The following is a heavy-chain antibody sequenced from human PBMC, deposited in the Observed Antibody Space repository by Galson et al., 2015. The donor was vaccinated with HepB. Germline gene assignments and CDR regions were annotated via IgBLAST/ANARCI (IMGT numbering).Heavy chain of an antibody. CDR3: ARHNDYESWSGYHIPTGYYGMDV. CDR1: GYNFTTYW. D-gene: IGHD3-3*01. Sequence: QSGAEVKKPGESLRISCKGSGYNFTTYWISWVRQMPGKGLEWMGRIDPTDSYINYSPSFEGHVTISADKSISTAYLQWSSLKASDTAIYYCARHNDYESWSGYHIPTGYYGMDVWGQGTTVTVSS. J-gene: IGHJ6*02. V-gene: IGHV5-10-1*01. CDR2: IDPTDSYI.